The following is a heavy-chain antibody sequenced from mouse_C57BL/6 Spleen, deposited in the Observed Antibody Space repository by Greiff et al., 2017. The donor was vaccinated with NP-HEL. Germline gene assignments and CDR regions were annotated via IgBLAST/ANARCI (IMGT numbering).Heavy chain of an antibody. CDR2: IDPSDSET. D-gene: IGHD3-2*02. J-gene: IGHJ4*01. Sequence: QVQLKQPGAELVRPGSSVKLSCKASGYTFTSYWMHWVKQRPIQGLEWIGNIDPSDSETHYNQKFKDKATLTVDKSSSTAYMQLSSLTSEDSAVYYCARQGQLRLHGAMDYWGQGTSVTVSS. CDR1: GYTFTSYW. CDR3: ARQGQLRLHGAMDY. V-gene: IGHV1-52*01.